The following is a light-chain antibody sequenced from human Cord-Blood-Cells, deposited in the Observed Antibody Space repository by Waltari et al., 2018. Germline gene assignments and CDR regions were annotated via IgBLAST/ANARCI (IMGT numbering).Light chain of an antibody. CDR3: CSYAGSYTWL. V-gene: IGLV2-11*01. J-gene: IGLJ1*01. CDR1: SSDVGGYNY. Sequence: QSALTQPRSVSGSPGQSVTISCTGTSSDVGGYNYVSWYKQHPGKAPKLMIYDVSKRPSGVPDRFSGSKSGNTASLTISGLQAEDEADYYCCSYAGSYTWLFGTGTKVTVL. CDR2: DVS.